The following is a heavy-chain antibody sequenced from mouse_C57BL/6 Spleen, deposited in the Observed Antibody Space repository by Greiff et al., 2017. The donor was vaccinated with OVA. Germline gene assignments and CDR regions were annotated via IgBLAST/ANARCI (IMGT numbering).Heavy chain of an antibody. J-gene: IGHJ2*01. D-gene: IGHD2-4*01. V-gene: IGHV5-4*01. Sequence: VQLKESGGGLVKPGGSLKLSCAASGFTFSSYAMSWVRQTPEKRLEWVATISDGGSYTYYPDNVKGRFTISRDNAKNNLYLQMSHLKSEDTAMYYCARDDYAYYFDYWGQGTTLTVSS. CDR2: ISDGGSYT. CDR3: ARDDYAYYFDY. CDR1: GFTFSSYA.